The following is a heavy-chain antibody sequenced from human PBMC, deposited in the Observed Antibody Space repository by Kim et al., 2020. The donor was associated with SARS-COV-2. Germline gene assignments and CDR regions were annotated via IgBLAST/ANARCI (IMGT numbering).Heavy chain of an antibody. CDR2: ITIGGGHT. V-gene: IGHV1-58*01. Sequence: SVKVSCRASGFNFSSSAVHWVRQSRGQRLEWIGWITIGGGHTLYAQNFQERVAFTRDMSTNTAYMELRSLTSGDTALYYCAAIYSNYLQFFDHWGQGTPVTVSS. J-gene: IGHJ4*02. CDR3: AAIYSNYLQFFDH. D-gene: IGHD4-4*01. CDR1: GFNFSSSA.